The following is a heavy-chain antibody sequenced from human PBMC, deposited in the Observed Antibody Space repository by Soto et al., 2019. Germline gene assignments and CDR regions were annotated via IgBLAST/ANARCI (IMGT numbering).Heavy chain of an antibody. CDR2: LSGSGGST. Sequence: EVQLLESGGGLVQPGGSLRLSCAASGFTFGSSGMSWVRQAPGKGLEWISGLSGSGGSTYYADSVKCRFTISRDTSKSTLYLQMHSLRVEDTAVYYCAKDSGYDHTDWGQGTLVTVSS. D-gene: IGHD5-12*01. CDR3: AKDSGYDHTD. V-gene: IGHV3-23*01. CDR1: GFTFGSSG. J-gene: IGHJ4*02.